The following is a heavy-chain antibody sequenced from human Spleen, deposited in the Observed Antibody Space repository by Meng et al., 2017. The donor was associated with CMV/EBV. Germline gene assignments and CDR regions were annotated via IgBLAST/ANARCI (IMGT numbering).Heavy chain of an antibody. D-gene: IGHD4-11*01. CDR3: ASPFYSQVGDGVDV. V-gene: IGHV3-13*01. CDR2: IGTAGDT. CDR1: GFTFSSYD. J-gene: IGHJ6*02. Sequence: GGSLRLSCAASGFTFSSYDMHWVRQATGKGLEWVSAIGTAGDTYYPGSVKGRFTISRDNSKNTLYLQMNSLRAEDTAIYFCASPFYSQVGDGVDVWGQGTTVTVSS.